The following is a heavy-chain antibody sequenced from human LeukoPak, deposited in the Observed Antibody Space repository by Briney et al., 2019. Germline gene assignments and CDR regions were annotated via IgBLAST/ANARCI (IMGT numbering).Heavy chain of an antibody. Sequence: ASVKVSCKASGGTFSSYAISWVRQAPGQGLEWMGGIIPIFGTANYAQKFQGRVTITTDESTSTAYMELGSLRSEDTAVYYCATVKGLRWPFDYWGQGTLVTVSS. D-gene: IGHD4-23*01. J-gene: IGHJ4*02. CDR1: GGTFSSYA. CDR3: ATVKGLRWPFDY. V-gene: IGHV1-69*05. CDR2: IIPIFGTA.